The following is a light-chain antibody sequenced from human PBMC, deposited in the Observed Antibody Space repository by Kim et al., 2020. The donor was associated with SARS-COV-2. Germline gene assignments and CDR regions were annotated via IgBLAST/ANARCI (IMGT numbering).Light chain of an antibody. Sequence: EIVLTQSPGTLSLSPGERATLSCRASQSVSSSYLAWYQQKPGQAPRLLIYGASSRATGIPDRFSGSGSGTDFTLTISRLEPEDFAVYYCQQYGSSLRFGGGTKVDIK. CDR1: QSVSSSY. CDR3: QQYGSSLR. CDR2: GAS. J-gene: IGKJ4*01. V-gene: IGKV3-20*01.